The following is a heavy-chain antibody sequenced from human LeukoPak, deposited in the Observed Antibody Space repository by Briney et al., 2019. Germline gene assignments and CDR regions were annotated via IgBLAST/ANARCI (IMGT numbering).Heavy chain of an antibody. CDR3: VGAPRRSYGSYWFDP. CDR1: GFTFHDYA. J-gene: IGHJ5*02. D-gene: IGHD5-18*01. Sequence: AGGSLLHSCAASGFTFHDYAMHWVRQAPGKGLEWVSGINWNSGSIGYADSVKGRFTISRDNAKNSLYLQTNSLRAEDTAVYYCVGAPRRSYGSYWFDPWGQGTLVTVSS. CDR2: INWNSGSI. V-gene: IGHV3-9*01.